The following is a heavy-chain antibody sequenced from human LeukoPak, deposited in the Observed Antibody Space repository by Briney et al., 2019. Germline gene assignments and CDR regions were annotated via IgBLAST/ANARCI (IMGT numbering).Heavy chain of an antibody. CDR1: NGSISSYF. J-gene: IGHJ3*01. CDR3: ARRNKGSGKASV. CDR2: SDKRGSA. V-gene: IGHV4-59*12. Sequence: SETLSLTCTVSNGSISSYFWSWIRQAPGKGLEWIGYSDKRGSANYNPSLKNRASMSLDPSKRQFSLKLSSVTAADTAVYYCARRNKGSGKASVWGQGTMVTVSS. D-gene: IGHD3-10*01.